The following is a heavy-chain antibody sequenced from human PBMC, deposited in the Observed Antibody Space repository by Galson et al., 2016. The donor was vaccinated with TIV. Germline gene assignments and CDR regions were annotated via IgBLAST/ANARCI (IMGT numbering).Heavy chain of an antibody. D-gene: IGHD5-18*01. CDR3: AKDRNTAFGTYYHYYGMDV. V-gene: IGHV1-69*06. J-gene: IGHJ6*02. CDR2: IVPLFGTT. CDR1: GGTFSSFV. Sequence: SVKVSCKASGGTFSSFVFNWVRQAPGQGLEWMGGIVPLFGTTNFAQKFQGRVTITADKFTSTTYMELSSLTFDDTAVYYCAKDRNTAFGTYYHYYGMDVWGQGTTVTVSS.